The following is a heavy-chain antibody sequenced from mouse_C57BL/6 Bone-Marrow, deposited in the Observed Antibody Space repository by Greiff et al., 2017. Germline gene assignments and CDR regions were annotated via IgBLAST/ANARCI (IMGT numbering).Heavy chain of an antibody. D-gene: IGHD1-3*01. CDR3: ARHKSFYWYFDV. CDR1: GFTFSSYG. Sequence: EVHLVESGGDLVKPGGSLKLSCAASGFTFSSYGMSWVRQTPDKRLEWVATISSGGSYTYSPDSVKGRFTISIDNAKNTLYLQMSSLKSEDTAMYYCARHKSFYWYFDVWGTGTTVTVSS. V-gene: IGHV5-6*01. J-gene: IGHJ1*03. CDR2: ISSGGSYT.